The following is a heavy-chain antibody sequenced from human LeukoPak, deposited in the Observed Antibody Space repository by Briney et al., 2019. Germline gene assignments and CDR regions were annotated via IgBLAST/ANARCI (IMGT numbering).Heavy chain of an antibody. CDR1: GFTFSSYW. CDR3: ARGERNPYCSGGSCYPRGLDQLAAQDY. Sequence: PGGSLRLSCAASGFTFSSYWMSWVRQAPGKGLEWVANIKQDGSEKYYVDSVKGRFTISRDNSKTTLYLQMNSLRADDTAVYYCARGERNPYCSGGSCYPRGLDQLAAQDYWGQGTLVSVSS. D-gene: IGHD2-15*01. CDR2: IKQDGSEK. V-gene: IGHV3-7*01. J-gene: IGHJ4*02.